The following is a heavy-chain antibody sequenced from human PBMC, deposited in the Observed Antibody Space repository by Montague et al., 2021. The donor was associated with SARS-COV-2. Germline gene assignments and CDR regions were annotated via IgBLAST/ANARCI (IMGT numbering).Heavy chain of an antibody. CDR1: SLCLSWYS. J-gene: IGHJ6*02. V-gene: IGHV4-34*01. CDR3: ARVPYRLLFVPRYYGMDV. CDR2: FAHCGST. D-gene: IGHD2-2*01. Sequence: SETLSLTCTVPSLCLSWYSCADRRRTPLNSSHHLAAFAHCGSTRYNPSLKSRVTISVDTSKNQFSLTLSSATAADTAVYYCARVPYRLLFVPRYYGMDVWGQGTTVTVSS.